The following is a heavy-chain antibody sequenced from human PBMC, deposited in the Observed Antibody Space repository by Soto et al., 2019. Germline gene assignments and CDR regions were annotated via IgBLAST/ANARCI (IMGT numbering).Heavy chain of an antibody. Sequence: QVQLVQSGAEVKKPGSSVKVSCKASGGTFSSYAISWVRQAPGQGLEWMGGIIPIFGTANYAQKFQGRVTITADESTSTAYMELSSLRSDDTAVYYCARSELFLKLWSYYGMDVWGQGTTVTVSS. J-gene: IGHJ6*02. CDR3: ARSELFLKLWSYYGMDV. D-gene: IGHD5-18*01. V-gene: IGHV1-69*01. CDR1: GGTFSSYA. CDR2: IIPIFGTA.